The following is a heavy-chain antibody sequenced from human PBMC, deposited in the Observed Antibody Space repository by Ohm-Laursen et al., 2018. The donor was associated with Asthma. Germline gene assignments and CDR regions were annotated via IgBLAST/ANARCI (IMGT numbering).Heavy chain of an antibody. J-gene: IGHJ6*02. V-gene: IGHV1-69*13. CDR2: VIPILGTT. CDR1: GGTFSSYA. CDR3: ARGGYSGYDLYYAMDV. Sequence: GASVKVSCKASGGTFSSYAITWVRQAPGRGLEWMGGVIPILGTTNYAQNFQGRITITADESTSTAYMDLSSLRSEDTAVYYCARGGYSGYDLYYAMDVWGQGTTVTVPS. D-gene: IGHD5-12*01.